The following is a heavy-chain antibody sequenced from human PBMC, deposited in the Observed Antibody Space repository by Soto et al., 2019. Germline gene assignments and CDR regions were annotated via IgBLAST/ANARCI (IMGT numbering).Heavy chain of an antibody. Sequence: GGSLRLSCAASGFTFSSYAMSWVRQAPGKGLEWVSAISGSGGSTYYADSVKGRFTISRDNSKNTLYLQMNSLRAEDTAVYYCAKNMIVVVIPRFGMDVWGQGTKVTVSS. V-gene: IGHV3-23*01. CDR1: GFTFSSYA. J-gene: IGHJ6*02. CDR2: ISGSGGST. CDR3: AKNMIVVVIPRFGMDV. D-gene: IGHD3-22*01.